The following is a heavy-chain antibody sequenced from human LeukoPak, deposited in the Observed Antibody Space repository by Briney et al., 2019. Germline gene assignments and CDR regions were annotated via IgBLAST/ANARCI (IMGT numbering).Heavy chain of an antibody. CDR3: AREGHYYDSSGYYYYYYMDV. CDR1: GYSISSGYY. CDR2: IYHSGST. Sequence: SETLSLTCAVPGYSISSGYYWGWIRQPPGKGLEWIGSIYHSGSTYYNPSLKSRVTISVDTSKNQFSLKLSSVTAADTAVYYCAREGHYYDSSGYYYYYYMDVWGKGTTVTVSS. D-gene: IGHD3-22*01. J-gene: IGHJ6*03. V-gene: IGHV4-38-2*02.